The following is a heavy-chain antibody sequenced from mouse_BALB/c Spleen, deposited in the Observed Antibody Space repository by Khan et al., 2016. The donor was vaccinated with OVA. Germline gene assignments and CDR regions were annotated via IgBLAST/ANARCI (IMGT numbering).Heavy chain of an antibody. CDR3: ARSNYYGRSLYAMDY. Sequence: DLVKPGASVKLSCKASGYTFTSFWINWIKQRPGQGLEWIGHIAPGSGSAYYNEMFKGKATLTVDTSSRTAYIQLSSLSSEDSAVYFCARSNYYGRSLYAMDYWGQGTSVTVSS. V-gene: IGHV1S41*01. J-gene: IGHJ4*01. D-gene: IGHD1-1*01. CDR1: GYTFTSFW. CDR2: IAPGSGSA.